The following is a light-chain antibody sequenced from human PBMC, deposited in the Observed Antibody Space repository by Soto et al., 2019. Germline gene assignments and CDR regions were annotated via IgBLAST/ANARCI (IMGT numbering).Light chain of an antibody. CDR3: KSYESSIIVV. V-gene: IGLV2-8*01. CDR2: GIT. CDR1: SSDVGGYND. J-gene: IGLJ3*02. Sequence: QSALTQPPSASGAPGQSVTISCTGTSSDVGGYNDVSWYQHHPGKAPKLLIYGITNRPSGVPDRFSGSKSGNSASLAVSGLQAEDEGDYYCKSYESSIIVVFGGGTKVTVL.